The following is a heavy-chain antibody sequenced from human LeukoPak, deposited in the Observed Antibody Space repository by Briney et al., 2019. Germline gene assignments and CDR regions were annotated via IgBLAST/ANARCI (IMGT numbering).Heavy chain of an antibody. D-gene: IGHD1-26*01. V-gene: IGHV3-53*01. CDR2: LYAGGST. CDR1: DFTVSSNY. CDR3: ARAPHSGSYYFDY. Sequence: GGSLRLSCAASDFTVSSNYMSWVRQAPGKGLEWVSVLYAGGSTYYADSVKGRFAISRDNSKNTLYLQMNSLRAEDTAVYYCARAPHSGSYYFDYWGQGTLVTVSS. J-gene: IGHJ4*02.